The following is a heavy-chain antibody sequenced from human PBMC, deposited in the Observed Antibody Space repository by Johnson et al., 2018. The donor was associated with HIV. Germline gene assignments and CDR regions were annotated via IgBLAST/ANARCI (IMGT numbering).Heavy chain of an antibody. D-gene: IGHD3-16*01. J-gene: IGHJ3*02. CDR2: IKQDGSEK. Sequence: VQLVESGGGVVRPGGSLRLSCATSGFTFDDYGMSWVRQAPGTGLEWVANIKQDGSEKYYADSVKGRFTISRDNSKNTLCLQMNSLRPEDTAVFYCAREGGSSGPDAFDIWGQGTMVTVSS. CDR1: GFTFDDYG. CDR3: AREGGSSGPDAFDI. V-gene: IGHV3-7*01.